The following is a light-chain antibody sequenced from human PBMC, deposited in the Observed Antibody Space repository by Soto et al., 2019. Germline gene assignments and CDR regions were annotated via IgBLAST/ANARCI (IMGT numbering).Light chain of an antibody. J-gene: IGLJ2*01. CDR2: DVS. CDR3: SSFTRSNTPVI. Sequence: QSALTQPASVSGSPGQSITISCTGTSSDVGGYDYVSWFQQYPGKAPKLTIYDVSKRPSGVSDCFSGSKSGNTASLTISGLQAEDEANYYCSSFTRSNTPVIFGGGTKLTVL. CDR1: SSDVGGYDY. V-gene: IGLV2-14*01.